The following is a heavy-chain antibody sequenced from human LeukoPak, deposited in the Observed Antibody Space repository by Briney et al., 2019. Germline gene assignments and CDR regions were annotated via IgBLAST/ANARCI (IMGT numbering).Heavy chain of an antibody. CDR1: GGSISSGDYY. CDR3: ARSRYYYDSSGYYPFDY. D-gene: IGHD3-22*01. V-gene: IGHV4-30-4*01. Sequence: PSETLSLTCTVSGGSISSGDYYWSWIRQPPGKGLEWIGYIYYSGSTYYNPSLKSRVTISVDTSKNQFSLKLSSVTAADTAVYYCARSRYYYDSSGYYPFDYWGQGTLVTVSS. CDR2: IYYSGST. J-gene: IGHJ4*02.